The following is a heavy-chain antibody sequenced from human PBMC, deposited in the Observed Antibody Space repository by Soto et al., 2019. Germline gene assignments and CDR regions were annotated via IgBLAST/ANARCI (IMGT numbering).Heavy chain of an antibody. D-gene: IGHD1-26*01. V-gene: IGHV4-59*01. CDR3: ARGMIHVGAQVNDC. Sequence: SENLSLTCTPSGDSISSSYWSWIRQPPGTGLEWIGYISNVGGTNYNPSLKSRVTISVATSKNQFSLRLSSVTAGDTAVYFCARGMIHVGAQVNDCWGQGNLVTVSS. CDR2: ISNVGGT. J-gene: IGHJ4*02. CDR1: GDSISSSY.